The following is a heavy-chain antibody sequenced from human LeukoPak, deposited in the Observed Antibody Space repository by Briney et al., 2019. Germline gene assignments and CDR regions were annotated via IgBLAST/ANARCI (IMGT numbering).Heavy chain of an antibody. CDR2: IYYSGST. CDR1: GGSFSGYY. CDR3: ARSPEDFGVVIYFDY. D-gene: IGHD3-3*01. V-gene: IGHV4-59*01. Sequence: SETLSLTCAVYGGSFSGYYWSWIRQPPGKGLEWIGYIYYSGSTNYNPSLKSRVTISVDTSKNQFSLKLSSVTAADTAVYYCARSPEDFGVVIYFDYWGQGTLVTVSS. J-gene: IGHJ4*02.